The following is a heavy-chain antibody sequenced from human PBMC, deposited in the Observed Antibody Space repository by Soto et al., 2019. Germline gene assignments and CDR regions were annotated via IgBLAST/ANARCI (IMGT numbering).Heavy chain of an antibody. CDR3: ARVYYDSRGPTKYRAFDF. Sequence: EVQLVESGGGLVQPGGSLRLSCAASGFTFSDYSMSWVRQSPGKGLEGVANIKQDGGEEDYVDSVKGRLTISRDNAKNSRYLQMNSLRAEDTAVYYCARVYYDSRGPTKYRAFDFWGQGTMVTVSS. CDR2: IKQDGGEE. CDR1: GFTFSDYS. J-gene: IGHJ3*01. D-gene: IGHD3-22*01. V-gene: IGHV3-7*01.